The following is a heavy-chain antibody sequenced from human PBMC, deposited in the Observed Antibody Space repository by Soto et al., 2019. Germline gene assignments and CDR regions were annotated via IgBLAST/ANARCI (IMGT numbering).Heavy chain of an antibody. Sequence: ASVKVSCKASGFTFTSSAVQWVRQARGQRLEWIGWIVVGSGNTNYAQKFQERVTITRDMSTSTAYMELSSLRSEDTAVYYCAAESLDTAMETSNYYYYGMDVRGQGTTVTVSS. CDR3: AAESLDTAMETSNYYYYGMDV. CDR2: IVVGSGNT. D-gene: IGHD5-18*01. J-gene: IGHJ6*02. CDR1: GFTFTSSA. V-gene: IGHV1-58*01.